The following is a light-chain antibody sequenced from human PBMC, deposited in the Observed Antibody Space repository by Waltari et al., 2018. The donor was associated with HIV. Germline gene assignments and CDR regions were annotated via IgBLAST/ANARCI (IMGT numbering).Light chain of an antibody. CDR1: SGSIGSAY. V-gene: IGLV6-57*01. CDR3: QSYDGTNWV. J-gene: IGLJ3*02. Sequence: NFVLTQPHSVSESPGKTVIIPCTRSSGSIGSAYVQWYQQRPGSSPSTVIYADYQRPGGVPVRFSGCVDSSSKSDYLTISGPRSGDEADYYCQSYDGTNWVFGGGTKLTVL. CDR2: ADY.